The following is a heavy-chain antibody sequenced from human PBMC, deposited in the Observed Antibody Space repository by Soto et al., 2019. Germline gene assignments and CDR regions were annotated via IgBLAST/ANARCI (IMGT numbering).Heavy chain of an antibody. J-gene: IGHJ4*02. CDR3: ARRYNWNDGLLDY. Sequence: GASVKVSCKASGYTFTSYAMHWVRQAPGQRLEWMGWINAGNGNTKYSQKFQGGVTITRDTSASTAYMELSSLRSEDMAVYYCARRYNWNDGLLDYWGQGTLVTVSS. CDR1: GYTFTSYA. D-gene: IGHD1-20*01. CDR2: INAGNGNT. V-gene: IGHV1-3*01.